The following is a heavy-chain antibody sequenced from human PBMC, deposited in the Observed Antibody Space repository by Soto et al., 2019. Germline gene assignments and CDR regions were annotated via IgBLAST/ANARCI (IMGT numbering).Heavy chain of an antibody. D-gene: IGHD2-15*01. CDR3: ERIPREDTTVDDAFVI. V-gene: IGHV2-70*01. Sequence: SRAALISPAQTLTIDCRVWWSSLSKKGMCVSWIRQPPGKALVWRALIQWDDDKFPSTSLKTRLTISKDTSNHQVVLTMNHMDTVDPGKYYCERIPREDTTVDDAFVIWGHGTMVTV. CDR2: IQWDDDK. J-gene: IGHJ3*02. CDR1: WSSLSKKGMC.